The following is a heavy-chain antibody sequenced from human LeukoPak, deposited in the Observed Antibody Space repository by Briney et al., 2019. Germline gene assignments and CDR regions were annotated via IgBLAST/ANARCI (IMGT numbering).Heavy chain of an antibody. J-gene: IGHJ6*03. Sequence: PGGSLRLSCAASGFTFSSSDMSWVRHAPGSGLEWVSSIRHSDSNTYYADSVMGRFTISRDNSKNTLYLQMNSLSAEDTAVYYCAKRGNPTVGHHYLDVWGKGTTVSVSS. CDR3: AKRGNPTVGHHYLDV. CDR2: IRHSDSNT. D-gene: IGHD1-1*01. V-gene: IGHV3-23*05. CDR1: GFTFSSSD.